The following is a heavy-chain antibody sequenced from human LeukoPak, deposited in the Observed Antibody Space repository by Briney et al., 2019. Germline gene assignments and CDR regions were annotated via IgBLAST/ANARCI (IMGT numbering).Heavy chain of an antibody. D-gene: IGHD3-10*01. CDR3: ARDLPTMVRGVKVEGAFDI. V-gene: IGHV3-23*01. J-gene: IGHJ3*02. Sequence: SGGSLRLSCSASGFTFSSYAMSWVRQAPGKGLEWVSALSDSGDRPYYTDSVKGRFTISRDNSKNTLYLQMNSLRAEDTAVYYCARDLPTMVRGVKVEGAFDIWGQGTMVTVSS. CDR2: LSDSGDRP. CDR1: GFTFSSYA.